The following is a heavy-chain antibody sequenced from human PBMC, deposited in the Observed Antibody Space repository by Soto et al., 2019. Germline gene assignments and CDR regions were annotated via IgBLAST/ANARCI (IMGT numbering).Heavy chain of an antibody. CDR2: IYYSGST. V-gene: IGHV4-39*01. CDR1: GGSLSSSSYY. D-gene: IGHD3-10*02. J-gene: IGHJ4*02. CDR3: GRHVFGELFYFDY. Sequence: QLQLQESGPGLLKPSETLSLTCTVSGGSLSSSSYYWGWIRQPPGKGLEWIGTIYYSGSTYYNPSLKSRVSMSEDTSKNQFSLKLSSVTAADTAVYYCGRHVFGELFYFDYWGQGALVTVSS.